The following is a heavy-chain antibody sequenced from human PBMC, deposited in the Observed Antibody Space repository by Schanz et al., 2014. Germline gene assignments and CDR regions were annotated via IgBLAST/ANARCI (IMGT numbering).Heavy chain of an antibody. CDR1: GFTLSSYA. CDR3: AKLSSSGRLAGYFDY. V-gene: IGHV3-23*04. Sequence: EVQLVESGGGLVQPGGSLRLSCAAYGFTLSSYAMHWVRQAPGKGLEWVSTISASGGSTYYADSVKGRFTISRDNSKNILYLQMSSLRAEDTAIYYCAKLSSSGRLAGYFDYWGQGALVTVSS. CDR2: ISASGGST. J-gene: IGHJ4*02. D-gene: IGHD6-19*01.